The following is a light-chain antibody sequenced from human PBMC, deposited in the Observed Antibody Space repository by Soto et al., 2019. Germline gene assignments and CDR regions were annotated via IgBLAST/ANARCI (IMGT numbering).Light chain of an antibody. CDR3: SSYKRSSTDV. CDR1: SSDVGGYNY. Sequence: QSVLTQPASVSGSPGQSLTVSCTGTSSDVGGYNYVSWYQQRPGKAPKLMIYEVSNRPSGVSDRFSGSKSGNTASLTISGLQAEDEADYYGSSYKRSSTDVFGNGTKMTV. CDR2: EVS. V-gene: IGLV2-14*01. J-gene: IGLJ1*01.